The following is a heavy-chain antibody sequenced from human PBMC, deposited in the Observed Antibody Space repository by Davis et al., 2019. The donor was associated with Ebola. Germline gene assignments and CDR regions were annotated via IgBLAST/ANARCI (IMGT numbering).Heavy chain of an antibody. Sequence: SETLSLTCAVYGGSFSGYYWSWIRQPPGKGLEWIGEINHSGSTNYNPSLKSRVTISVDTSKYQFSLKLSSVTAADTAVYYCARPVSPGYTYGYCYYDMDVWGQGTTVTVSS. CDR1: GGSFSGYY. V-gene: IGHV4-34*01. D-gene: IGHD5-18*01. CDR3: ARPVSPGYTYGYCYYDMDV. CDR2: INHSGST. J-gene: IGHJ6*02.